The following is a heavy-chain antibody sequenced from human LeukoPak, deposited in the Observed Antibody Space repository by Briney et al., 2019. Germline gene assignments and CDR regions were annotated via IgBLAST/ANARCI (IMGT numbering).Heavy chain of an antibody. CDR1: GGSLGSYF. D-gene: IGHD6-13*01. Sequence: SETLSLTCTVSGGSLGSYFWSWIRQSPGKGLEWIGYIYASGYTDYNPSLKSRATISVATFTSQFSLSLRSVTAADTALYSCARHHGSWTDWYFDLWGRGSLVIVSP. V-gene: IGHV4-4*09. CDR2: IYASGYT. J-gene: IGHJ2*01. CDR3: ARHHGSWTDWYFDL.